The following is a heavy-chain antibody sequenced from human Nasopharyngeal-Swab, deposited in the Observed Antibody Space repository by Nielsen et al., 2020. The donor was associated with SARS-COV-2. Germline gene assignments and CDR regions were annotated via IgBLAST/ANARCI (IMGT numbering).Heavy chain of an antibody. V-gene: IGHV1-24*01. Sequence: ASVKVSCKVSGYTLTELSMHWVRQAPGKGLEWMGGFDPEDGETIYAQKFQGRVTMTEDTSTDTAYMELSSLRSEDTAVYYCATGTGTTRYYGMDVWGQGTTVTASS. CDR2: FDPEDGET. D-gene: IGHD1-7*01. CDR1: GYTLTELS. CDR3: ATGTGTTRYYGMDV. J-gene: IGHJ6*02.